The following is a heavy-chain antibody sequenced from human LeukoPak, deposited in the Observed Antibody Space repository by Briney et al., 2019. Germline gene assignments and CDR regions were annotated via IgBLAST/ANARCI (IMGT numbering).Heavy chain of an antibody. J-gene: IGHJ4*02. D-gene: IGHD6-19*01. CDR3: AREVQTVAGSTMFDY. Sequence: GGSLRLSRAASGFTFSSYSMNWVRQAPGKGLEWVSSISSSSSYIYYADSVKGRFTISRDNAKNSLYLQMNSLRAEDTAVYYCAREVQTVAGSTMFDYWGQGTLVTVSS. CDR2: ISSSSSYI. V-gene: IGHV3-21*01. CDR1: GFTFSSYS.